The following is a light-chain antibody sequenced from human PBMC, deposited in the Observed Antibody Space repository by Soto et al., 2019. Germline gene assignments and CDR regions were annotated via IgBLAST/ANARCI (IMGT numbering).Light chain of an antibody. CDR3: QQCYCIPRD. CDR2: VAS. J-gene: IGKJ5*01. CDR1: QSISTS. V-gene: IGKV1-39*01. Sequence: DIQMTQSPSSLSASVGDRVTITCRASQSISTSLNWYRQRPGKAPELLISVASSLQSGVPSRFSGSGSGTDFTLTISSLQPEDFATYDCQQCYCIPRDFGQGTRLEIK.